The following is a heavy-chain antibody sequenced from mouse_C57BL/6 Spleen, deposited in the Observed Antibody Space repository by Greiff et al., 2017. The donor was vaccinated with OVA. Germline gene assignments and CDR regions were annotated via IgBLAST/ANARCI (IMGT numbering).Heavy chain of an antibody. D-gene: IGHD1-1*01. J-gene: IGHJ4*01. CDR3: ARWPYYYGSSRAMDY. Sequence: VQLQQSGPELVKPGASVKISCKASGYTFTDYYMNWVKQSHGKSLEWIGDINPNNGGTSYNQKFKGKATLTVDKSSSTAYMELRSLTSEDSAVYYCARWPYYYGSSRAMDYWGQGTSVTVSS. CDR1: GYTFTDYY. CDR2: INPNNGGT. V-gene: IGHV1-26*01.